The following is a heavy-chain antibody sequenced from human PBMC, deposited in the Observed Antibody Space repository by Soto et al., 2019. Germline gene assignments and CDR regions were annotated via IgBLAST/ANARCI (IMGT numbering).Heavy chain of an antibody. J-gene: IGHJ5*02. CDR2: IKSKTDGVTT. CDR1: GFTFSNAW. D-gene: IGHD2-2*01. V-gene: IGHV3-15*01. Sequence: PGGSLRLSCAASGFTFSNAWMSWVRQAPGKGLEWVGRIKSKTDGVTTDYAAPVKGRFTISRDDSKNTLYLQMNSLKTEDTAVYYCTTDLVHCSSTSCPGPWGQGTLVTVSS. CDR3: TTDLVHCSSTSCPGP.